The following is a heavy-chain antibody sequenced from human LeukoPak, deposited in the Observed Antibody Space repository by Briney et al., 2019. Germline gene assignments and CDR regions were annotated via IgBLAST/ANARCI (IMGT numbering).Heavy chain of an antibody. CDR2: IDPNSGGT. V-gene: IGHV1-2*02. J-gene: IGHJ4*02. CDR3: ARSGYEHDTDKLGYCSGGSCYSVGY. CDR1: GYTFTGYY. D-gene: IGHD2-15*01. Sequence: GASVKVSCKASGYTFTGYYMHWVRQAPGQGLEWMGWIDPNSGGTNYAQKFQGRVTMTRDTSISTAYMELSRLRSDDTAVYYCARSGYEHDTDKLGYCSGGSCYSVGYWGQGTLVTVSS.